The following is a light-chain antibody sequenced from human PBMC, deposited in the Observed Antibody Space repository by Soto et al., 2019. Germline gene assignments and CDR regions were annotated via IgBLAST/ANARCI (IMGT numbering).Light chain of an antibody. Sequence: QSVLTQPASVSGSPGQSITISCSGTSSDIGAYDHVAWFQQFPGKTPKLMIYSVSNWPSGVSHRFSGSKSGNTASLTISGLQPEDEADYYCSSYTSSSTRVFGTGTKVTVL. CDR3: SSYTSSSTRV. V-gene: IGLV2-14*01. CDR2: SVS. CDR1: SSDIGAYDH. J-gene: IGLJ1*01.